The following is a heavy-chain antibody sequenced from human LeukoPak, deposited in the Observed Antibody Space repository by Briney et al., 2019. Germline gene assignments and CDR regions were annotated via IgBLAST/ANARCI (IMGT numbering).Heavy chain of an antibody. Sequence: PGGSLRLSCATSGFTFSSYAMSWVRQAPGKGLEWVSAISGSGGSTYYADSVKGRFTISRDNSKNTLYLQMNSLRAKDTAVYYCAKEYYYDSSGSLEADYWGQGTLVTVSS. CDR3: AKEYYYDSSGSLEADY. D-gene: IGHD3-22*01. V-gene: IGHV3-23*01. J-gene: IGHJ4*02. CDR1: GFTFSSYA. CDR2: ISGSGGST.